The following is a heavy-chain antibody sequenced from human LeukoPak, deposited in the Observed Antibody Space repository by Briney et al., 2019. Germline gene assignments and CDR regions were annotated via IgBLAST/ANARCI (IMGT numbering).Heavy chain of an antibody. CDR1: GGSISSYY. J-gene: IGHJ4*02. V-gene: IGHV4-59*01. CDR2: IYYIGST. D-gene: IGHD3-22*01. Sequence: PSETLCLTCTVSGGSISSYYWSWIRHPPGKGREWMGYIYYIGSTNYNPSLKSRVTISVDTSKTQSSLKLSSVTAADTAVYYCARPTSYYYDSSGYYTASYFDYWGQGTLVTVSS. CDR3: ARPTSYYYDSSGYYTASYFDY.